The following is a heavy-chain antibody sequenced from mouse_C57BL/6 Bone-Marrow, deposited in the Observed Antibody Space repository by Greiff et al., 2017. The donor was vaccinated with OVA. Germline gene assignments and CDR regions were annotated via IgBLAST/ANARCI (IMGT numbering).Heavy chain of an antibody. Sequence: EVQLVESGGGLVKPGGSLKLSCAASGFTFSSYAMSWVRQTPEKRLEWVATISDGGSYTYYQDNVKGRFTISRDNAKNNLYLQMSHLKSEDTAMYYCARGSYSNYEAMDYWGQGTSVTVSS. CDR3: ARGSYSNYEAMDY. CDR1: GFTFSSYA. J-gene: IGHJ4*01. D-gene: IGHD2-5*01. CDR2: ISDGGSYT. V-gene: IGHV5-4*01.